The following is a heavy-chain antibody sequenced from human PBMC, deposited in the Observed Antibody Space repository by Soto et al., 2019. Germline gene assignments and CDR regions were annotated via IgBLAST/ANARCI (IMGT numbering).Heavy chain of an antibody. Sequence: EVQLVESGGGLTQPGGSLRLSCIASGFTFSSYSMNWVRQAPGKGLEWVSWISRSSRTIYYADSVKGRFTISRDNAKNSLDLQMNSLRDEDTAVYFCARGNSAEGAMIAEGWGQGTLVTVSS. V-gene: IGHV3-48*02. J-gene: IGHJ4*02. CDR3: ARGNSAEGAMIAEG. D-gene: IGHD1-26*01. CDR1: GFTFSSYS. CDR2: ISRSSRTI.